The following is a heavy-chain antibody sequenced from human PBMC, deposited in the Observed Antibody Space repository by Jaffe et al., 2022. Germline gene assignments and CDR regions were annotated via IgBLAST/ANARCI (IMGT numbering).Heavy chain of an antibody. V-gene: IGHV3-74*01. Sequence: EVQLVESGGGLVQPGGSLRLSCAASGFTFSSYWMHWVRQAPGKGLVWVSRINSDGSSTSYADSVKGRFTISRDNAKNTLYLQMNSLRAEDTAVYYCARAGDYYYGSGSYYKVWGQGTLVTVSS. J-gene: IGHJ4*02. CDR2: INSDGSST. CDR3: ARAGDYYYGSGSYYKV. D-gene: IGHD3-10*01. CDR1: GFTFSSYW.